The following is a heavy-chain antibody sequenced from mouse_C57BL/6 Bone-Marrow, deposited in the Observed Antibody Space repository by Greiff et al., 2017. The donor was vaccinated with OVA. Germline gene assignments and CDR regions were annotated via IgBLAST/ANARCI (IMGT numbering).Heavy chain of an antibody. Sequence: QVQLKESGAELARPGASVKLSCKASGYTFTSYGISWVKQRTGQGLEWIGEIYPRSGNTYYNEKFKGKATLTADKSSSTAYMELRSLTSEDSAVYFCARRDYALYYAMDYWGQGTSVTVSS. CDR3: ARRDYALYYAMDY. V-gene: IGHV1-81*01. J-gene: IGHJ4*01. CDR2: IYPRSGNT. D-gene: IGHD2-4*01. CDR1: GYTFTSYG.